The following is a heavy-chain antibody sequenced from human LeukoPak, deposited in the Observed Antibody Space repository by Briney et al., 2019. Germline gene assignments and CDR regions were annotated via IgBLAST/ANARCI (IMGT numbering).Heavy chain of an antibody. CDR2: INSDGTYA. D-gene: IGHD6-19*01. CDR3: AREFSGWYYNWFNP. J-gene: IGHJ5*02. V-gene: IGHV3-74*01. CDR1: GFTFSSFW. Sequence: QSGGPLRLSCAASGFTFSSFWMHWVRQAPGKGLLWVARINSDGTYATYADSVKGRFTISRDNAKNTLYLQRNSQRDEDTAVYYCAREFSGWYYNWFNPWGQGTLVTVSS.